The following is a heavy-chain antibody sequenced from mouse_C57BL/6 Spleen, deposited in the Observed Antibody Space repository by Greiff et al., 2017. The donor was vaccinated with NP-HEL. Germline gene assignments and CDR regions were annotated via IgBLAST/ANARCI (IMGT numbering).Heavy chain of an antibody. CDR2: IDPENGDT. Sequence: EVKLMESGAELVRPGASVKLSCTASGFNIKDDYMHWVKQRPEQGLEWIGWIDPENGDTEYASKFQGKATITADTSSNTAYLQLSSLTSEDTAVYYCTTGITTAVPWGQGTTLTVSS. J-gene: IGHJ2*01. D-gene: IGHD1-2*01. V-gene: IGHV14-4*01. CDR1: GFNIKDDY. CDR3: TTGITTAVP.